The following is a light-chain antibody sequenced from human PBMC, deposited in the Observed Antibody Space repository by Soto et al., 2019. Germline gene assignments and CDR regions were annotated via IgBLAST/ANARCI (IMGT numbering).Light chain of an antibody. CDR2: GAS. CDR1: QSVSSSY. V-gene: IGKV3-15*01. Sequence: IVMTQSPGTLSLSPGERATLSCRASQSVSSSYLAWYQQKPGQAPRLLIYGASTRATGIPARFSGSGSGTEFTLTISSLQSEDFAVYYCQQHNSWLFGGGTKVDIK. CDR3: QQHNSWL. J-gene: IGKJ4*01.